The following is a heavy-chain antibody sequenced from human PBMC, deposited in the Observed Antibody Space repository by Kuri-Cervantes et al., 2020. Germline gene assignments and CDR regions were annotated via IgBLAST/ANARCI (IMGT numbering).Heavy chain of an antibody. J-gene: IGHJ6*02. Sequence: GESLKISCAASGFTFSSYWMSWVRQAPGKGLEWVANIKQDGSEKYYVDSVKGRFTISRDNAKNSLYLQMNSLRAEDTAVYYCASSYFWSGYYHPGPKPDDYYYYGMDVWGQGTTVTVSS. CDR2: IKQDGSEK. D-gene: IGHD3-3*01. CDR1: GFTFSSYW. CDR3: ASSYFWSGYYHPGPKPDDYYYYGMDV. V-gene: IGHV3-7*01.